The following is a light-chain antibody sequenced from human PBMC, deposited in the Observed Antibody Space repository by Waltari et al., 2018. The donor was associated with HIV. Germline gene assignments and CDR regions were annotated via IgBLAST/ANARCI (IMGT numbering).Light chain of an antibody. CDR2: DNH. CDR1: TSNIGNNF. J-gene: IGLJ2*01. V-gene: IGLV1-51*01. CDR3: GTWDTSLNAGV. Sequence: QSVLTQPPAVSAAPGQKVTISCSGPTSNIGNNFVCWYQKLPGTAPKLLIFDNHKRPSGVSDRFSASKSATSATLDITGLHTGDEAEYYCGTWDTSLNAGVFGGGTKVSVL.